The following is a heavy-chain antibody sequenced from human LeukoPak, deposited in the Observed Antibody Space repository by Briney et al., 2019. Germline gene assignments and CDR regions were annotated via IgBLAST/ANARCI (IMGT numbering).Heavy chain of an antibody. Sequence: ASVKVSCKDSGGTFSSYSINWVRQAPRQGLEWMGGIIPLFNTPNYAQKFQGRVSITADTSTNTTYMELTNLRSDDTAVYYCARDGDLSSDYYSDYWGQGTLVTVSS. CDR3: ARDGDLSSDYYSDY. V-gene: IGHV1-69*06. D-gene: IGHD3-22*01. CDR2: IIPLFNTP. CDR1: GGTFSSYS. J-gene: IGHJ4*02.